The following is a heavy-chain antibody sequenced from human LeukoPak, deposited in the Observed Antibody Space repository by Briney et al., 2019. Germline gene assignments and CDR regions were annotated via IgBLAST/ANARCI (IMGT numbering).Heavy chain of an antibody. V-gene: IGHV1-46*01. J-gene: IGHJ4*02. CDR1: GYTFTSYY. D-gene: IGHD1-7*01. CDR3: ARDRVMGGTTTCEY. Sequence: ASVKVSCKASGYTFTSYYIHWVRQAPGQGLEWMGIINPGVGSTTYAQKFQGRVTMARDTSTSTVYMELSSLRSEDTAVYYCARDRVMGGTTTCEYWGQGTLVTVSS. CDR2: INPGVGST.